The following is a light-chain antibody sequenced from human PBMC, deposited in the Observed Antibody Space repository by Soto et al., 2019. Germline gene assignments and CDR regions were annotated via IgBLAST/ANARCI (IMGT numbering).Light chain of an antibody. CDR2: KVS. CDR1: RSLVHRDGNTY. J-gene: IGKJ2*01. V-gene: IGKV2-30*02. Sequence: VVLTQSPLSLRVTPGQPASISCTSSRSLVHRDGNTYLSWFHQRPGQSPRRLIYKVSIRDSGVQDRFSGSGSGTDFTLKISRVEAEDVGLYSCMQGTDWPPYTFGQGTKLEI. CDR3: MQGTDWPPYT.